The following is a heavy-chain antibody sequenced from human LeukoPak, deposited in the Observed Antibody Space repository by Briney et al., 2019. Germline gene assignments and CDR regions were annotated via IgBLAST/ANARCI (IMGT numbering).Heavy chain of an antibody. CDR2: IFYSGST. J-gene: IGHJ4*02. V-gene: IGHV4-61*01. D-gene: IGHD4-17*01. CDR1: GDSISGSSDY. Sequence: SETLSLTCNVSGDSISGSSDYWSWIRQPPGKGLEWIGYIFYSGSTNHNPSLKSRVTISVDTSKNQFSLKLSSVTAADTAVYYCARHDYGDFGSNYWGQGTLVTVSS. CDR3: ARHDYGDFGSNY.